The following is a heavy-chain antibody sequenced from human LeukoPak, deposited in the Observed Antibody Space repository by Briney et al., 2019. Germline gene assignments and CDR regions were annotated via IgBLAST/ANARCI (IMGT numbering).Heavy chain of an antibody. J-gene: IGHJ4*02. CDR1: GGTFSSYA. V-gene: IGHV1-69*01. CDR3: ASGEYIVVVTAIPSYFDY. Sequence: GSSVKVSCKASGGTFSSYAISWVRQAPGQGLEWMGGIIPIFGTANYAQKFQGRVTITADESTSTAYMELSSLRSEDTVVYYCASGEYIVVVTAIPSYFDYWGQGTLVTVSS. CDR2: IIPIFGTA. D-gene: IGHD2-21*02.